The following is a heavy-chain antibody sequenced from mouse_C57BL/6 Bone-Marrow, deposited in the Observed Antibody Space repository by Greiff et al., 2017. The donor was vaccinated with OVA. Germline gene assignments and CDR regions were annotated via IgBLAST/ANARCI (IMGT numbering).Heavy chain of an antibody. CDR1: GFTFSDYY. CDR2: ISNGGGST. D-gene: IGHD2-1*01. Sequence: EVQGVESGGGLVKPGGSLKLSCAASGFTFSDYYMYWVRQTPEKRLEWVAYISNGGGSTYYPDTVKGRFTISRDNAKNTLYLQMSRLKSEDTAMYYCARHGGYYGNYEAWFAYWGQGTLVTVSA. V-gene: IGHV5-12*01. CDR3: ARHGGYYGNYEAWFAY. J-gene: IGHJ3*01.